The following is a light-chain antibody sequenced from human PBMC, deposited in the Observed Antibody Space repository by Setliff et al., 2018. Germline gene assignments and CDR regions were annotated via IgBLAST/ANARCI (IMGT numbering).Light chain of an antibody. Sequence: QSALAQPASVPGSPGQSITISCTGTSSDVGGYNYVSWYQQHPDKAPKLMIFDVSNRPSGVSNRFSGSKSGNTASLTISGLQAEDEADYYCSSYTSSSTQVFGTGTKVTVL. CDR1: SSDVGGYNY. J-gene: IGLJ1*01. V-gene: IGLV2-14*03. CDR2: DVS. CDR3: SSYTSSSTQV.